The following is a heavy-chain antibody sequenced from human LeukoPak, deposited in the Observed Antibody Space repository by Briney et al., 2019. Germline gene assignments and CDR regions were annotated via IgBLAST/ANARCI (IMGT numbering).Heavy chain of an antibody. CDR2: IYYSGST. J-gene: IGHJ4*02. Sequence: PSETLSLTCTVSGGSIRSYYWSWIRQHPGKGLEWIGYIYYSGSTNYNPSLKSRVSISVDTSKNQFSLKLSSVTAADTAVYYCARTGSTVTMLYPFDHWGQGTLVTVSS. CDR3: ARTGSTVTMLYPFDH. D-gene: IGHD4-17*01. V-gene: IGHV4-59*01. CDR1: GGSIRSYY.